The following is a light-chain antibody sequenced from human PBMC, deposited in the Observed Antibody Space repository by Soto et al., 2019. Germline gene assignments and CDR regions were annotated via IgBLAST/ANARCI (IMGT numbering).Light chain of an antibody. J-gene: IGKJ4*01. Sequence: EIVLTQSPATLSLSPGDRATLSRRASQSVSTYLAWYQQKPGQAPRLLIYDASNRATGIPARFSGSGSGTDFTLTISSLEPEDFAVYYCQQRSNGLTFGGGTKV. CDR2: DAS. CDR1: QSVSTY. V-gene: IGKV3-11*01. CDR3: QQRSNGLT.